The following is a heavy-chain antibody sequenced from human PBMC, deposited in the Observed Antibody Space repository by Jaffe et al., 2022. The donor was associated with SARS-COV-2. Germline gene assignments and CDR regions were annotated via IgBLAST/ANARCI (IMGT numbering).Heavy chain of an antibody. D-gene: IGHD6-13*01. CDR3: AKDRASSSWYYYYYGMDV. Sequence: QVQLVESGGGVVQPGRSLRLSCAASEFTFSGYGMHWVRQAPGKGLEWVAVVSYDGSNKYYADSVKGRFTISRDNSKNTVFLQMNSLRAEDTAVYYCAKDRASSSWYYYYYGMDVWGQGTTVTVSS. CDR1: EFTFSGYG. CDR2: VSYDGSNK. V-gene: IGHV3-30*18. J-gene: IGHJ6*02.